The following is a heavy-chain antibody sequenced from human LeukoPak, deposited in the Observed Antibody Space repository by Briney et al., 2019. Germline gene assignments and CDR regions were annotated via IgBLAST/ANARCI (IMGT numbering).Heavy chain of an antibody. Sequence: SETLSLTCSVSGDSISTSSYYWGWIRQPPGKGLEWIGTIYYSGSTYYNPSLTSRVTISVDTSKNQFSLKLSSVTAADTAVYYCARHKDYYYYYMDVWGKGTTVTISS. V-gene: IGHV4-39*01. CDR1: GDSISTSSYY. CDR3: ARHKDYYYYYMDV. J-gene: IGHJ6*03. CDR2: IYYSGST.